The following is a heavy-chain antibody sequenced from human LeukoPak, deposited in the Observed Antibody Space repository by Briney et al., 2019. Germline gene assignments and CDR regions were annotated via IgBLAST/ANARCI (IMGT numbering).Heavy chain of an antibody. CDR1: GFTFSSYA. Sequence: PGGSLRLSCAASGFTFSSYAMSWVRQAPGKGLEWVSGISGSGGSTYYADSVKGRFTISRDNSKNTLYLQMNRLRAEDTAVYYCAKDSYDYVWGSYRDYWGQGTLVTVSS. D-gene: IGHD3-16*02. CDR2: ISGSGGST. J-gene: IGHJ4*02. CDR3: AKDSYDYVWGSYRDY. V-gene: IGHV3-23*01.